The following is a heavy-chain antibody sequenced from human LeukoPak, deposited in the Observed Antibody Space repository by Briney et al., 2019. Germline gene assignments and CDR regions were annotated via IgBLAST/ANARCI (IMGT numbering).Heavy chain of an antibody. Sequence: GGSLRLSCAAFGITVSGNYMAWVRQAPGKGLEWASVIYSGGNTYYADSVKGRFSISRDNSKNTVYLQMNGLRVEDTAVYYCARLVTGTTVINSGWFDPWGRGTLVTVSS. V-gene: IGHV3-66*04. J-gene: IGHJ5*02. D-gene: IGHD4-23*01. CDR1: GITVSGNY. CDR2: IYSGGNT. CDR3: ARLVTGTTVINSGWFDP.